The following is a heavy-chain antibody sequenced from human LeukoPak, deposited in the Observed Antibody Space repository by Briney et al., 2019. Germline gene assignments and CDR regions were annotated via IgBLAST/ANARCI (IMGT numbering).Heavy chain of an antibody. CDR2: IYTSGST. V-gene: IGHV4-4*07. CDR3: ARGPTMVRTNWFDP. Sequence: PSETLSLTCTVSGGSIGSYDWSWIRQPAGQGLEWCGRIYTSGSTNYNPSLKSRVTMSVDPSKNQFSLKLSSVTAADTAVYYCARGPTMVRTNWFDPWGQGTLVTVSS. J-gene: IGHJ5*02. CDR1: GGSIGSYD. D-gene: IGHD3-10*01.